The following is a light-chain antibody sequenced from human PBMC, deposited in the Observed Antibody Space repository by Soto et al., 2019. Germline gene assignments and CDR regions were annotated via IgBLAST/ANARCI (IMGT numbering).Light chain of an antibody. CDR3: QQHYDWPLT. CDR1: QSVSSN. J-gene: IGKJ1*01. Sequence: EILMTQSPATLPVSPGERATLSCRASQSVSSNLAWYQRKPGQVPRLLIYATSARAPGVPARFSGSGSGTELTLTISSLQSEDFAIYYCQQHYDWPLTFGQGTKVEI. CDR2: ATS. V-gene: IGKV3-15*01.